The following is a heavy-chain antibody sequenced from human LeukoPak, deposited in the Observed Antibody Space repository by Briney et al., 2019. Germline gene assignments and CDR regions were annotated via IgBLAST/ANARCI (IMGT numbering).Heavy chain of an antibody. CDR1: GGSLSGYY. CDR3: ARVGHIAAAGTYDY. Sequence: SETLSLTCALHGGSLSGYYSSWIRHPPGEGLEWIGEINHSGSTNYNPSLKSRVTISVDTSKNQFSLKLSSVTAADTAVYYCARVGHIAAAGTYDYWGQGTLVTVSS. CDR2: INHSGST. V-gene: IGHV4-34*01. D-gene: IGHD6-13*01. J-gene: IGHJ4*02.